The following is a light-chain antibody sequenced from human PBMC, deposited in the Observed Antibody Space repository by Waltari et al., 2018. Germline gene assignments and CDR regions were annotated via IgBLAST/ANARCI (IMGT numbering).Light chain of an antibody. CDR2: ENI. Sequence: QSVLTQPPSVSGAPGQRVHISCTGSSSNFGAGYDVHWYQQLPGTAPKVLIYENINRPSGVPDRFSGSKSGTSASLAITGLQAEDEADYYCQSYDTGLKGYVFGTGTKVTVL. V-gene: IGLV1-40*01. CDR3: QSYDTGLKGYV. CDR1: SSNFGAGYD. J-gene: IGLJ1*01.